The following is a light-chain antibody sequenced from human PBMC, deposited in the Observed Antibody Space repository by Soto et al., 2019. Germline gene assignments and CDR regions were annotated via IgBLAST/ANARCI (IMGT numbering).Light chain of an antibody. CDR3: QEYNVWPLT. CDR1: QSVSSN. V-gene: IGKV3-15*01. J-gene: IGKJ4*01. Sequence: EIVMTQSPATLSVSAGDRATLSCRASQSVSSNLAWYQHKPGQTPKLLIYVASTRATGIPARFRGSGSGTEFTLTISSLQSEDFAVYYCQEYNVWPLTFGGGTKVEFK. CDR2: VAS.